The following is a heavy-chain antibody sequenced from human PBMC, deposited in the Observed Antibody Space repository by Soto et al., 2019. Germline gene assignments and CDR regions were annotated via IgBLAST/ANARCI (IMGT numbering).Heavy chain of an antibody. J-gene: IGHJ6*02. D-gene: IGHD2-2*02. CDR1: DYTFTKYG. Sequence: QWVQSGPEVKKPGASVKVSCRASDYTFTKYGVSWVRQAPGQGLEWLGWLSVHTGQTRYARKVQGRATMTADTSANTAYMELRSLISDDTAVYYCARARYCSSPSCYNHYYYGMDIWGQGTTVTVSS. V-gene: IGHV1-18*01. CDR2: LSVHTGQT. CDR3: ARARYCSSPSCYNHYYYGMDI.